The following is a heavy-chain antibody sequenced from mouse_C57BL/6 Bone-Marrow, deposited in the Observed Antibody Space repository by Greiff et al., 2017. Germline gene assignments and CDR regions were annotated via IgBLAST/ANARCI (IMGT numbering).Heavy chain of an antibody. D-gene: IGHD1-1*01. V-gene: IGHV1-74*01. CDR1: GYTFTSYW. J-gene: IGHJ1*03. CDR2: IHPSDSDT. CDR3: AMITTVVAMDFDV. Sequence: VQLQQPGAELVKPGASVKVSCKASGYTFTSYWMHWVKQRPGQGLEWIGRIHPSDSDTNYNQKFKGKATLTVDKSSSTAYMQLSSLTSEDSAVYYCAMITTVVAMDFDVWGTGTTVTVSS.